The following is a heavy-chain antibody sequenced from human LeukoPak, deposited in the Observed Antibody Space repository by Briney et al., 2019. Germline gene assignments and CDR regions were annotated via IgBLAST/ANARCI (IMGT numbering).Heavy chain of an antibody. J-gene: IGHJ4*02. Sequence: ASVKVSCKASGYTFTSYDINWVRQATGQGLEWMGWMNPNSGNTGYAQKFQGRVTITRNTSISTAYMELSSLRSEDTAVYYCAAGGYDYERGPGSFFDYWGQGTLVTVSS. CDR3: AAGGYDYERGPGSFFDY. CDR1: GYTFTSYD. D-gene: IGHD5-12*01. CDR2: MNPNSGNT. V-gene: IGHV1-8*03.